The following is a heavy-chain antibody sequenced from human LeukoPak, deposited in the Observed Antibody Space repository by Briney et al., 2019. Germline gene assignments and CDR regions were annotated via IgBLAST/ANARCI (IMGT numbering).Heavy chain of an antibody. CDR1: GFTFSTYN. Sequence: GGSLRLSCAASGFTFSTYNMNWVRQAPGKGLEWVSSITSSSSYIYYADSVKGRFTISRDNAKNSLYLQMNSLRAEDTAVYYCTRHYYDSSDAFDIWGQGTMVTVSS. J-gene: IGHJ3*02. D-gene: IGHD3-22*01. V-gene: IGHV3-21*04. CDR3: TRHYYDSSDAFDI. CDR2: ITSSSSYI.